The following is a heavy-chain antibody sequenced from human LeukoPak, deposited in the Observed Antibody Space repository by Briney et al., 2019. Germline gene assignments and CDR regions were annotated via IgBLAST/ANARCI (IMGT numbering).Heavy chain of an antibody. D-gene: IGHD6-19*01. CDR1: GGSVSSGSYY. Sequence: SETLSLTCTVSGGSVSSGSYYWSWLRQPPGKGLEWIGYIYYSGSTNYNPSLKSRVTISVDTSKNQFSLKLSSVTAADTAVYYCARLVSGWYPDYWGQGTLVTVSS. CDR3: ARLVSGWYPDY. V-gene: IGHV4-61*01. CDR2: IYYSGST. J-gene: IGHJ4*02.